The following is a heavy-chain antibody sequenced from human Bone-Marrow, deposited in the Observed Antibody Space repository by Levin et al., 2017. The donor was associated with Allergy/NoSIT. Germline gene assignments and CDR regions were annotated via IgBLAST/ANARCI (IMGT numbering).Heavy chain of an antibody. D-gene: IGHD3-9*01. CDR1: GFSFRSYG. CDR2: ISYDGDFI. J-gene: IGHJ5*02. V-gene: IGHV3-33*03. Sequence: GESLKISCAASGFSFRSYGMHWVRQAPGKGLEWVGLISYDGDFIFYGDSVKGRFTIARDNSNSTLFLQMDSLSADDTAIYYCAKSPTLTGYYEWFDPWGQGTLVTVSS. CDR3: AKSPTLTGYYEWFDP.